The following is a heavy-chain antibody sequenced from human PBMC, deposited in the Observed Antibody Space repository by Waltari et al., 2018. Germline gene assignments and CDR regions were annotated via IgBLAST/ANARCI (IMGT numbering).Heavy chain of an antibody. J-gene: IGHJ3*02. V-gene: IGHV3-21*01. CDR2: IRSSSSYI. D-gene: IGHD1-26*01. Sequence: VQLVESGGGLVKPGGSLRLSCAASGFTFSSYSMNWVRQAPGKGLEWVSSIRSSSSYIYYADSVKSRSTISRDNAKNSLYLQMNSLRAEDTAVYYCARVHSGSYFDAFDIWGQGTMVTVSS. CDR1: GFTFSSYS. CDR3: ARVHSGSYFDAFDI.